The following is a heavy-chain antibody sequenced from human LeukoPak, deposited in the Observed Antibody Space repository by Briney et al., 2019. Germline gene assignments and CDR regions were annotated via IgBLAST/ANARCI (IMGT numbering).Heavy chain of an antibody. J-gene: IGHJ4*02. D-gene: IGHD2-8*01. Sequence: GGSLRLSCAASGFTFSSYSMNWVRQAPGKGLEWVSSISSSSSYIYYADSVKGRFTISRDNAKNSLYLQMNSLRAEDTAVYYCARDHPYLYCTNGVCQTLNGGEKFDYWGQGTLVTVSS. CDR1: GFTFSSYS. CDR3: ARDHPYLYCTNGVCQTLNGGEKFDY. CDR2: ISSSSSYI. V-gene: IGHV3-21*04.